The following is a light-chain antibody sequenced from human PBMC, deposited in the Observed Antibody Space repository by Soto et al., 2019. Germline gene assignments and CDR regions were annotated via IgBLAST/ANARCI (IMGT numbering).Light chain of an antibody. CDR1: GRDIRAYDY. Sequence: QSVLTQPASVSGSPGQSITISCTGSGRDIRAYDYVSWYQQHPGKAPKLIIYGVKNRPSGVSNRFSASKSAFTASLTISGLQTEDKADYYCSSYTTSYFYVFGPGTKVTVL. J-gene: IGLJ1*01. V-gene: IGLV2-14*01. CDR2: GVK. CDR3: SSYTTSYFYV.